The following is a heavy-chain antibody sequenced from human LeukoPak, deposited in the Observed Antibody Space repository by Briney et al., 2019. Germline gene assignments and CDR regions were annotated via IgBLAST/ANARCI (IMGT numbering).Heavy chain of an antibody. CDR2: INPNSGGT. V-gene: IGHV1-2*02. J-gene: IGHJ4*02. D-gene: IGHD3-22*01. CDR1: GYTFTGFY. CDR3: ARVPQYYYDSSGYYPGFDY. Sequence: ASVKVSCKASGYTFTGFYMHWVRQAPGQGLEWMGWINPNSGGTNYAQKFQGRVTMTRDTSISTAYMELSRLRSDDTVVYYCARVPQYYYDSSGYYPGFDYWGQGTLVTVSS.